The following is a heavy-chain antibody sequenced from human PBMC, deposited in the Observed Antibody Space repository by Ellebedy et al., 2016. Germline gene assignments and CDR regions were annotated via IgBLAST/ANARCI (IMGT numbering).Heavy chain of an antibody. V-gene: IGHV1-46*01. J-gene: IGHJ3*02. CDR2: INPSGGST. Sequence: ASVKVSCXASGYTFTSYYMHWVRQAPGQGLEWMGIINPSGGSTSYAQKFQGRVTMTRDTSTSTVYMELSSLRSEDTAVYYCARELYAVPAAISDRDAFDIWGQGTMVTVSS. CDR1: GYTFTSYY. CDR3: ARELYAVPAAISDRDAFDI. D-gene: IGHD2-2*02.